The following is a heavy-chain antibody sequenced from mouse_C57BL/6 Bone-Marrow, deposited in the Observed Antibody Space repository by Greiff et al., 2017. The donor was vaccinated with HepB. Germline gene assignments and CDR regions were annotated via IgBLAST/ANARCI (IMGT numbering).Heavy chain of an antibody. D-gene: IGHD2-2*01. CDR1: GFHIKNTY. J-gene: IGHJ3*01. CDR2: IDPANGNT. Sequence: VQLKESVAELVRPGASVKLSCTASGFHIKNTYMHWVKQRPEQGLEWIGRIDPANGNTKYAPKFQGKATITADTSSNTAYLQLSSLTSEDTAIYYCAAAIYYGYDVAYWGQGTLVTVSA. CDR3: AAAIYYGYDVAY. V-gene: IGHV14-3*01.